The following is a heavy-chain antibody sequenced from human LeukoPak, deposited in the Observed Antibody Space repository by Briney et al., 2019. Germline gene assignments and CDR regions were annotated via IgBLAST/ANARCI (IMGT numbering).Heavy chain of an antibody. J-gene: IGHJ4*02. Sequence: GGSLRLSCAASGFAFTSFTMNWVRQTPGKGLEWVSSISGPGGNTYYADSVKGRFTISRDNSRNTLYLQMNSLRAEDTAVYYCAKDHGVAVTGMYYWGQGTLVTVSS. CDR2: ISGPGGNT. V-gene: IGHV3-23*01. CDR1: GFAFTSFT. CDR3: AKDHGVAVTGMYY. D-gene: IGHD6-19*01.